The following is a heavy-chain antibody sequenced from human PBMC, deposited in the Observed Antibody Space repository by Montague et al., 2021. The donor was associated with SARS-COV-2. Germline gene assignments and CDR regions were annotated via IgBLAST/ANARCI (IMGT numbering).Heavy chain of an antibody. D-gene: IGHD3-3*01. J-gene: IGHJ5*02. V-gene: IGHV4-39*01. CDR3: ARQKMGSVTFFGVVMHDRWFDQ. Sequence: SETLSLTCTVSGGSISSSSYYWGWIRQPPGKGLEWIGYIYYSGSTYSXXXLKSRVTISVDTSKNQFSLKLSSVTAADTAVYYCARQKMGSVTFFGVVMHDRWFDQWGQGTLVAGSS. CDR1: GGSISSSSYY. CDR2: IYYSGST.